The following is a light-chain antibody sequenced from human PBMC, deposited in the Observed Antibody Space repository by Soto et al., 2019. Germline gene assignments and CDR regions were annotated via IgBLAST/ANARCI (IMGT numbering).Light chain of an antibody. J-gene: IGKJ4*01. V-gene: IGKV1-27*01. CDR3: QKYISAPLT. CDR1: QGIAPY. CDR2: ATS. Sequence: DVQMTQSPSSLSAFVGDRVTFTCRASQGIAPYLAWFQQKPGKVPKLLIYATSTLQSRVPSRFSGSGSGTDLTLTINSLQPEDVGNYYCQKYISAPLTFVGETRVEIK.